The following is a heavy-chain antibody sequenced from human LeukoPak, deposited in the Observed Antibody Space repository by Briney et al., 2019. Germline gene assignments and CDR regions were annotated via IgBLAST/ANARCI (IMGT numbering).Heavy chain of an antibody. D-gene: IGHD3-10*01. Sequence: SETLSLTCAVYGGSFSGYYWSWIRQPPGKGLEWIGEINHSGSTNYNPSPKSRVTISVDTSKNQFSLKLSSVTAADTAVYYCARRGYYYGSGSYYNWFDPWGQGTLVTVSS. CDR3: ARRGYYYGSGSYYNWFDP. CDR2: INHSGST. V-gene: IGHV4-34*01. J-gene: IGHJ5*02. CDR1: GGSFSGYY.